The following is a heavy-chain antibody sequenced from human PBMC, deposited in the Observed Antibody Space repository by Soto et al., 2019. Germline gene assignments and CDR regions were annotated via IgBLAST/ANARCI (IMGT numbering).Heavy chain of an antibody. Sequence: SETLSLTCAVYGGSFSGYYWSWIRQPPGKGLEWIGEINHSGSTNYNPSLKSRVTISVDTSKNQFSLKLSSVTAADTAVYYCASDRSDCSSTSCYSTVVDYWGQGTLVTVSS. V-gene: IGHV4-34*01. CDR2: INHSGST. D-gene: IGHD2-2*02. CDR1: GGSFSGYY. CDR3: ASDRSDCSSTSCYSTVVDY. J-gene: IGHJ4*02.